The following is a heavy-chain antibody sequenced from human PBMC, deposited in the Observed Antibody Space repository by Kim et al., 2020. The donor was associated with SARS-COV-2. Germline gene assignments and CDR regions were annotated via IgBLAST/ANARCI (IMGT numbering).Heavy chain of an antibody. Sequence: ASVKVSCKPSGYTFTDYGIHWVRQAPGQRLEWMGWINAGNGNTQYSQKFQGRVTITGDTSAGTVYMELSRLRSEDTAVYYCARGGRVVPASIRRYNAMDV. CDR2: INAGNGNT. J-gene: IGHJ6*01. D-gene: IGHD2-2*01. CDR1: GYTFTDYG. CDR3: ARGGRVVPASIRRYNAMDV. V-gene: IGHV1-3*01.